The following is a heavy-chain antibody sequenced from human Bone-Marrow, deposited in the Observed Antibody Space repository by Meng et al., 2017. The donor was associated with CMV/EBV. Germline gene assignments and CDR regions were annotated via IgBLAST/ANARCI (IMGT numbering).Heavy chain of an antibody. V-gene: IGHV3-9*01. Sequence: GGSLRLSCAASGFTFDDYAMHWVRQAPGKGLEWVSGISWNSGHIAYADSVKGRFTISRDSAKKSLYLQMRSLRVEDTALYYCAKDMRESTVVGSVGMLRTGYNGMDVWGQGTTVTVSS. J-gene: IGHJ6*02. CDR3: AKDMRESTVVGSVGMLRTGYNGMDV. CDR2: ISWNSGHI. D-gene: IGHD2-21*01. CDR1: GFTFDDYA.